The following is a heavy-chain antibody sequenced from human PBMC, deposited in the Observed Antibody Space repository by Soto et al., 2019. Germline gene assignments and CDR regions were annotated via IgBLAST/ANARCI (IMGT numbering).Heavy chain of an antibody. Sequence: SETLSLTCTVSGGSISTTSYYWGWIRQPPGKGLEWIGSIYYSGTTYYNPSLKSRVTISVDTSKNHFSLKLSSVTAADTALYYCASHDYGFNWFDPWGQGTLVTVSS. CDR3: ASHDYGFNWFDP. CDR2: IYYSGTT. V-gene: IGHV4-39*02. CDR1: GGSISTTSYY. D-gene: IGHD4-17*01. J-gene: IGHJ5*02.